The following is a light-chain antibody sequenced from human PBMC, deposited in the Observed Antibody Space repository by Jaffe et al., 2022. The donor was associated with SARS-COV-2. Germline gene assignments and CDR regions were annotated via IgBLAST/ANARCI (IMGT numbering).Light chain of an antibody. V-gene: IGKV1-39*01. CDR1: QTISNY. CDR3: QQSYSIPWT. Sequence: DIQMTQSPSSLSASVGDRVTITCRASQTISNYLNWYQQKPGKAPQLLIYAASSLQSGVPSRFSGSGSGTDFTLTISSLQPEDFATYYCQQSYSIPWTFGQGTKVEIK. CDR2: AAS. J-gene: IGKJ1*01.